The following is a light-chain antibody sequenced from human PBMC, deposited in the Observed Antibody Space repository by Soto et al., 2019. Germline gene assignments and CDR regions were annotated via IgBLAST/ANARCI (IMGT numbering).Light chain of an antibody. V-gene: IGKV1-39*01. CDR3: QQSYSTPPYT. Sequence: DIQMTQSPSSLSASVGDRVTITCRASQSISSYLNWYQQKPGKAPKLLIYAASSLQSGVPSRFSGSGSGTAFTLTIISLQPEAFATYYCQQSYSTPPYTFGQGTKLEIK. CDR2: AAS. J-gene: IGKJ2*01. CDR1: QSISSY.